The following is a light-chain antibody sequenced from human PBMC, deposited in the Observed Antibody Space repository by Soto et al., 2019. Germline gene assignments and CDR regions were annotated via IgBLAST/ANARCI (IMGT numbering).Light chain of an antibody. CDR2: EVT. CDR3: RSYAGRNSFV. J-gene: IGLJ1*01. Sequence: QSALTQPPSASGSPGQSVTISCTGTSTDVGAYNYVSWYQQRPGKAPKLMIFEVTKRPSGVPDRFSGSKSGNTASLTVSGVQADDEADYYCRSYAGRNSFVFGTGTKVTVL. CDR1: STDVGAYNY. V-gene: IGLV2-8*01.